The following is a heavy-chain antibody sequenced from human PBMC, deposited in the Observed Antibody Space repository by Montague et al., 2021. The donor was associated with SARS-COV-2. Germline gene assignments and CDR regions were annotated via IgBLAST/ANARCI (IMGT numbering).Heavy chain of an antibody. CDR1: GGSIGNSIYY. CDR3: ARPGRGYSYGLDAFEV. Sequence: SETLSLTCTVSGGSIGNSIYYWGWIRQPPGKGLEWIGSIYYTGSTYYNPSLKSRVTISMNTSNNQFFPKLTSVTAADTAVYYCARPGRGYSYGLDAFEVWGQGTMVTVSS. CDR2: IYYTGST. J-gene: IGHJ3*01. V-gene: IGHV4-39*01. D-gene: IGHD5-18*01.